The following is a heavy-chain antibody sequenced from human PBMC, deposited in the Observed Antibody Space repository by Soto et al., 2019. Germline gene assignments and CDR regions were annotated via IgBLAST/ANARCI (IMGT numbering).Heavy chain of an antibody. CDR2: INPKSGGT. D-gene: IGHD2-8*01. CDR1: GYSFTDHH. V-gene: IGHV1-2*04. CDR3: ARGDSTDCSNGVCSFFYNHDMDV. J-gene: IGHJ6*02. Sequence: ASVKVSCKASGYSFTDHHIHWVRQAPGQGLEWLGRINPKSGGTSTAQKFQGWVTITTDTSISTASMELTRLTSDDTAIYYCARGDSTDCSNGVCSFFYNHDMDVWGQGTTVTVSS.